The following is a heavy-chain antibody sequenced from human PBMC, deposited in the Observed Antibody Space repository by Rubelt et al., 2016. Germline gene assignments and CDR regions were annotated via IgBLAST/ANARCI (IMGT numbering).Heavy chain of an antibody. CDR3: ATTIAIRPYYFDY. CDR2: ISAYNGNT. J-gene: IGHJ4*02. V-gene: IGHV1-18*01. Sequence: QVQLVQSGAEVKKPGASVKVSCKASGYTFTSYGISWVRQAPGQGLEWMGWISAYNGNTNYAQKLQGRVTMTPDTSTSTAYMELSSLRSEDTAVYYCATTIAIRPYYFDYWGQGTLVTVSS. CDR1: GYTFTSYG. D-gene: IGHD6-6*01.